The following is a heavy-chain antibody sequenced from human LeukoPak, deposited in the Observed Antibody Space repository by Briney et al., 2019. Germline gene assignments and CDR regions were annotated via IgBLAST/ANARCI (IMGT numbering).Heavy chain of an antibody. Sequence: SETLSLTCTVSGGSISSYYWSWIRQPPGKGLEWIGYIYHSGSTYYNPSLKSRVTISVDRSKNQFSLKLSSVTAADTAVYYCAGIFDSSGWTVFDYWGQGTLVTVSS. V-gene: IGHV4-59*12. CDR2: IYHSGST. J-gene: IGHJ4*02. D-gene: IGHD6-19*01. CDR1: GGSISSYY. CDR3: AGIFDSSGWTVFDY.